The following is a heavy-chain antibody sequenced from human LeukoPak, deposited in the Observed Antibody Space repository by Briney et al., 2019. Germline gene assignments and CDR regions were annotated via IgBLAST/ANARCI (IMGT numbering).Heavy chain of an antibody. D-gene: IGHD2-15*01. Sequence: SETLSLTCTVSGYSISSGNYYWGWIRQPPGKGLEWIGSIYDTGNTYYNPSLKSRVTISVDTSKNQFSLKLSSVTAADTAVYYCARLGMKDAVVAPQDGHNWFDPWGQGTLVTVSS. CDR1: GYSISSGNYY. CDR3: ARLGMKDAVVAPQDGHNWFDP. J-gene: IGHJ5*02. CDR2: IYDTGNT. V-gene: IGHV4-39*07.